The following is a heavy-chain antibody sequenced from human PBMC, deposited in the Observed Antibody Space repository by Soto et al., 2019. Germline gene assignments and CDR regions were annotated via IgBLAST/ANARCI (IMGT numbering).Heavy chain of an antibody. CDR1: GGSFSGYY. CDR3: ARGPMIVANYDY. Sequence: SETLSLTCAVYGGSFSGYYWSWIRQPPGKGLEWIGEINHSGSTNYNPSLKSRVTISVDTSKNQFSLKLSSVTAADTAVYYCARGPMIVANYDYWGQGTLVTVSS. D-gene: IGHD3-22*01. V-gene: IGHV4-34*01. CDR2: INHSGST. J-gene: IGHJ4*02.